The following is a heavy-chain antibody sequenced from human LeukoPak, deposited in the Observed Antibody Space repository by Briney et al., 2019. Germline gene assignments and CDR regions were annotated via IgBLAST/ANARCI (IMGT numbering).Heavy chain of an antibody. CDR2: ISYDGSNK. CDR3: ARARFLEWLDY. CDR1: GFTFNNYD. V-gene: IGHV3-30-3*01. J-gene: IGHJ4*02. D-gene: IGHD3-3*01. Sequence: PGRSLRLSCAASGFTFNNYDMHWVRQAPGKGLERVAVISYDGSNKYYADSVKGRFTVSRDNSKNTLYLQMNSLRAEDTAVYYCARARFLEWLDYWGQGTLVTVSS.